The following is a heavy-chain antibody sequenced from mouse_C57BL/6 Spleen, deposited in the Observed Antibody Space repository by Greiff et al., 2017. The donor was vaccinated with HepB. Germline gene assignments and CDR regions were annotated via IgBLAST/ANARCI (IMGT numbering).Heavy chain of an antibody. CDR1: GYTFTSYW. J-gene: IGHJ4*01. CDR3: ATMVTTGRYAMDY. CDR2: INPSSGYT. D-gene: IGHD2-2*01. V-gene: IGHV1-7*01. Sequence: VQLQQSGAELAKPGASVKLSCKASGYTFTSYWMHWVKQRPGQGLEWIGYINPSSGYTKYNQKFKDKATLTADKSSSTAYMQLSSLTYEDSAVYYCATMVTTGRYAMDYWGQGTSVTVSS.